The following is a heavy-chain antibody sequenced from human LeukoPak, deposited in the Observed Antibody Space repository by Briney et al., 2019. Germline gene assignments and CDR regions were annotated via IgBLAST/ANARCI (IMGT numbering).Heavy chain of an antibody. CDR3: TKASWEGVTTTYFDY. Sequence: GGSLRLSCAVSGCILSNYAMNWVRQAPGKGLEWVSGISGGGGVTYYAESVKGRFTISRDNSKNTLYLQMNSLRGDDTAIYYCTKASWEGVTTTYFDYWGQGTLVPVSS. J-gene: IGHJ4*02. CDR2: ISGGGGVT. D-gene: IGHD1-26*01. CDR1: GCILSNYA. V-gene: IGHV3-23*01.